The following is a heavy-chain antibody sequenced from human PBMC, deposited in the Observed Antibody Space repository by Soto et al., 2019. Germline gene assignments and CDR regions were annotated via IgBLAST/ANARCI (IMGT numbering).Heavy chain of an antibody. D-gene: IGHD4-17*01. CDR2: IIPIFGTA. J-gene: IGHJ4*02. CDR1: GGTFSSYA. Sequence: SVKVSCKASGGTFSSYAISWVRQAPGQGLEWMGGIIPIFGTANYAQKFQGRVTITRDTSASTAYMELSSLRSEDTAVYYCARLPTVTTPLDYWGQGTLVTVSS. V-gene: IGHV1-69*05. CDR3: ARLPTVTTPLDY.